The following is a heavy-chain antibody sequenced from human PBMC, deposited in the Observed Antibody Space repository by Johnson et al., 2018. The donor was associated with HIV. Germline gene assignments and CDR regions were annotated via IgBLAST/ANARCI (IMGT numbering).Heavy chain of an antibody. J-gene: IGHJ3*02. V-gene: IGHV3-NL1*01. D-gene: IGHD7-27*01. CDR1: GFTFSSYG. CDR2: IYSGGST. Sequence: QVQLVESGGGVVQPGGSLRLSCAASGFTFSSYGMHWVRQAPGKGLEWVSVIYSGGSTYYADSVKGRFTISRDNFKNTLYLQMNSLRAEDTAVYYCAPLGDAFDIWGQGTMVIVSS. CDR3: APLGDAFDI.